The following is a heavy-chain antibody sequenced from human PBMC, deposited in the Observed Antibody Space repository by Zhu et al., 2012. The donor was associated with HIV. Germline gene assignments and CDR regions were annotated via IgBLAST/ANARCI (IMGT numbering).Heavy chain of an antibody. V-gene: IGHV4-39*07. Sequence: QVQLQESGPGLVKPSETLSLTCTVSGGPVNSGSYYWAWIRQPPGKGLEWIGSIYYTGSSYYKPSLESRATISIDTSNNQFSLKLSSVTAADTAVYYCARPDLWFGDFDYRGRGILAASPQ. J-gene: IGHJ4*02. CDR2: IYYTGSS. CDR3: ARPDLWFGDFDY. CDR1: GGPVNSGSYY. D-gene: IGHD3-10*01.